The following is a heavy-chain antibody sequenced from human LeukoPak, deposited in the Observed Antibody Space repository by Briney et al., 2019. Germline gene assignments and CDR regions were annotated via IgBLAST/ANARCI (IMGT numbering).Heavy chain of an antibody. J-gene: IGHJ4*02. V-gene: IGHV4-59*01. CDR2: IYYSGST. D-gene: IGHD6-19*01. CDR1: GGSISSYY. Sequence: PSETLSLTCTVSGGSISSYYWSWIRQPPGKGLEWIGYIYYSGSTNYNPSLKSRVTISVDTSKNQFSLMLSSVTAADTAVYYCARGSGWYYYWGQGTLVTVSS. CDR3: ARGSGWYYY.